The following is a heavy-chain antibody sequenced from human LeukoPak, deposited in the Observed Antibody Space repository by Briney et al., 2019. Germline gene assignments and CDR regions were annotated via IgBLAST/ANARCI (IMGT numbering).Heavy chain of an antibody. D-gene: IGHD2-21*02. J-gene: IGHJ4*02. CDR1: GGSISSYY. CDR3: ARGTYCGGDCYRVFDY. Sequence: KSSETLSLTCTVSGGSISSYYWSWIRQPPGKGLEWIGYSYYSGSTNYNPSLKSRVSISVDTSKNQISLKLSSVTAADTAVYYCARGTYCGGDCYRVFDYWGQGTLVTVSS. CDR2: SYYSGST. V-gene: IGHV4-59*08.